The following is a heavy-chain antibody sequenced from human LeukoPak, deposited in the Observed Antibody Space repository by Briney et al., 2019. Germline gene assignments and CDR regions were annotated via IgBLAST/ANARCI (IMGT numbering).Heavy chain of an antibody. J-gene: IGHJ4*02. CDR3: ARDRRYGSWSY. V-gene: IGHV1-18*01. Sequence: GSSVKVSCKASGYSFTSYGISWVRQAPGQGLEWMGWISAYNGNTNYAQKLQGRVTMTTDTSTNTAYMELRSLRSDDTAVYYCARDRRYGSWSYWGQGTLVTVSS. D-gene: IGHD3-10*01. CDR1: GYSFTSYG. CDR2: ISAYNGNT.